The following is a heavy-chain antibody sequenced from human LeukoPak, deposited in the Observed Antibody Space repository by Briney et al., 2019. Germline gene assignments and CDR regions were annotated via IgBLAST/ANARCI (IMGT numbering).Heavy chain of an antibody. V-gene: IGHV4-61*08. J-gene: IGHJ2*01. D-gene: IGHD5-18*01. Sequence: SETLSLTCTVSGGSISSGGYYWSWIRQPPGKGLEWIGYIYYSGSTNYNPSLKSRVTISVDTSKNQFSLKLSSATAADTAVYYCARGPRAMVPYFDLWGRGTLVTVSS. CDR3: ARGPRAMVPYFDL. CDR1: GGSISSGGYY. CDR2: IYYSGST.